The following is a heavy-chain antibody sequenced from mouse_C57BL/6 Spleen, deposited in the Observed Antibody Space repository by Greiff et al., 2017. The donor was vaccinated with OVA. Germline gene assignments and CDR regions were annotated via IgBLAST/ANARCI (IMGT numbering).Heavy chain of an antibody. Sequence: EVQRVESGPGMVKPSQSLSLTCTVTGYSITSGYDWHWIRHFPGNKLEWMGYISYSGSTNYNPSLKSRISITHDTSKNHFFLKLNSVTTEDTATYYCARAGDYMGAMDYWGQGTSVTVSS. V-gene: IGHV3-1*01. J-gene: IGHJ4*01. CDR1: GYSITSGYD. CDR3: ARAGDYMGAMDY. D-gene: IGHD2-12*01. CDR2: ISYSGST.